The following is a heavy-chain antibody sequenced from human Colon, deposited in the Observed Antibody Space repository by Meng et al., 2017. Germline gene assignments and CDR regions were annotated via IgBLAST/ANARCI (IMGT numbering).Heavy chain of an antibody. CDR2: FSGSGVNT. Sequence: GESLKISCAASGFTFSSYAMGRVRQAPGKGLEWVSTFSGSGVNTHYADSVKGRFTISRDNSKNTLYLQMNSLRAEDTAVYYCDASDFWGQGSLVTVSS. CDR1: GFTFSSYA. V-gene: IGHV3-23*01. J-gene: IGHJ4*02. CDR3: DASDF.